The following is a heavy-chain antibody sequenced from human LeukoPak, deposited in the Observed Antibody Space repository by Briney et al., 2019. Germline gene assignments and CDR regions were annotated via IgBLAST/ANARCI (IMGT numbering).Heavy chain of an antibody. D-gene: IGHD1-7*01. J-gene: IGHJ4*02. CDR1: GYSFTSYW. V-gene: IGHV5-51*01. Sequence: GESLKISCKGSGYSFTSYWIGWLRQIPGKGREWMEIIYPVDADTTYSPSFQGHVTISADKSISTAYLQWSSLKASDTAMHYCARQGITGTTGFDYWGQGTLVTVSS. CDR3: ARQGITGTTGFDY. CDR2: IYPVDADT.